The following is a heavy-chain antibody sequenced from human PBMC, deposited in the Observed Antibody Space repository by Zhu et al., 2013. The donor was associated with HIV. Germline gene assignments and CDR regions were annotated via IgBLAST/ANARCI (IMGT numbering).Heavy chain of an antibody. D-gene: IGHD1-26*01. J-gene: IGHJ4*02. CDR3: ARDPGRYSGSYYGRN. Sequence: HVQLVQSGAEVRKPGASVKVSCQTSGYSFTGFYLHWVRQAPGQGPQWMGWIHPVSGDTQYGQKFQGRVTMARDTSISTVYMELSSLRSEDTAVYYCARDPGRYSGSYYGRNWGQGTLVTVSS. CDR2: IHPVSGDT. CDR1: GYSFTGFY. V-gene: IGHV1-2*02.